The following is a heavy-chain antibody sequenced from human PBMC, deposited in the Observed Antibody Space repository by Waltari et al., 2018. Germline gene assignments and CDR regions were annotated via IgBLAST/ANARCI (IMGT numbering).Heavy chain of an antibody. CDR2: IYTSGST. D-gene: IGHD6-13*01. CDR3: ARGITAIGR. J-gene: IGHJ5*02. CDR1: GYPVSSGGYY. Sequence: QVQLRESGPGLVKPSENLSLTCTVSGYPVSSGGYYWTWIRQPPGKDLEWIGYIYTSGSTNYNPSLKSRVTMSVDTSKNQFSLNLTSVTAADTAVYYCARGITAIGRWGQGTLVTVSS. V-gene: IGHV4-61*08.